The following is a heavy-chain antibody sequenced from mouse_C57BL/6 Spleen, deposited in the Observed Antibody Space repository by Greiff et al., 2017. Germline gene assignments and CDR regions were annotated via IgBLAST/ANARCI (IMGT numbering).Heavy chain of an antibody. Sequence: QVQLQQPGTELVKPGASVKLSCKASGYTFTSYWMHWVKQRPGQGLEWIGNINPSNGGTNYNEKFKSKDTLTVDKSSSTAYMQLSSLTSEDSAVYYCARGPLYDAVLYAMDYWGQGTSVTVSS. J-gene: IGHJ4*01. D-gene: IGHD2-12*01. V-gene: IGHV1-53*01. CDR1: GYTFTSYW. CDR2: INPSNGGT. CDR3: ARGPLYDAVLYAMDY.